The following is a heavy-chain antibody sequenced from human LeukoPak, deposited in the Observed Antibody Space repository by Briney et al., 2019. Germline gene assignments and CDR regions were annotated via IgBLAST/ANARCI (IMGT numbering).Heavy chain of an antibody. D-gene: IGHD4-23*01. CDR3: ARDNSVEDTAWWFDP. V-gene: IGHV1-46*01. CDR1: GYTFTGYY. J-gene: IGHJ5*02. Sequence: ASVKVSCKASGYTFTGYYMHWVRQAPGQGLEWMGWINPSGGSTSYAQKFQGRVTMTRDMSTSADYMELSSLRSEDTAVYYCARDNSVEDTAWWFDPWGQGTLVTVSS. CDR2: INPSGGST.